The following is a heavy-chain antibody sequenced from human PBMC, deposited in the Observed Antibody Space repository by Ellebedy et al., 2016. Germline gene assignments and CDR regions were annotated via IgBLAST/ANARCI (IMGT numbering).Heavy chain of an antibody. V-gene: IGHV3-9*01. CDR2: ISWNSGSI. CDR1: GFTFDDYA. D-gene: IGHD2-21*01. CDR3: AKEAYCGGDCYGYYMDV. Sequence: SLKISXAASGFTFDDYAMHWVRQAPGKGLEWVSGISWNSGSIGYADSVKGRFTISRDNAKNSLYLQMNSLRAEDTALYYCAKEAYCGGDCYGYYMDVWGKGTTVTVSS. J-gene: IGHJ6*03.